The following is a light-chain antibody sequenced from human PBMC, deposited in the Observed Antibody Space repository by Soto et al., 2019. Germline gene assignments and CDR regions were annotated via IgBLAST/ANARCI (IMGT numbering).Light chain of an antibody. Sequence: EIVLTQSPGTLSLSPGERATLSCRASQSINNRYLAWYQQKPGQAPRLLIYAASSRATGIPDRFSGSGSGTDFPLTINRLEPEDFAVNYCQHFGSSPGFTFGPGTKVDIK. CDR1: QSINNRY. CDR2: AAS. J-gene: IGKJ3*01. CDR3: QHFGSSPGFT. V-gene: IGKV3-20*01.